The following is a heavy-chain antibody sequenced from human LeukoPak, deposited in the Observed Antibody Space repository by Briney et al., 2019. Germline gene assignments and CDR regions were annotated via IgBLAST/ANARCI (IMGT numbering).Heavy chain of an antibody. D-gene: IGHD3-10*01. V-gene: IGHV4-39*07. CDR2: IYYSGRT. J-gene: IGHJ4*02. CDR3: ARDNPYGSGTDY. Sequence: PSETLSLTCTVSGGSISNSSSYWGWIRQPPGKGLEWIGSIYYSGRTYYNMSLKSRVIISIDTSKNQFSLKVNSVTAADTAVYYCARDNPYGSGTDYWGQGSLVTVSS. CDR1: GGSISNSSSY.